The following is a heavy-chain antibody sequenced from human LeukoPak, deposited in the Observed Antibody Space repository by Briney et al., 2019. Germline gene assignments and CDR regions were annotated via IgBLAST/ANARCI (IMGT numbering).Heavy chain of an antibody. CDR3: AKDPYGGTYPSYFDY. D-gene: IGHD1-26*01. Sequence: GGSLSLSCAASGSTLSSYGMNWVRQAPGKGLDWVAFLRYDGSTAFYEDSVKGRFTISRDSSKNTLYLQMNSLTPADTAIYYCAKDPYGGTYPSYFDYWGQGTLVTVSS. J-gene: IGHJ4*02. V-gene: IGHV3-30*02. CDR1: GSTLSSYG. CDR2: LRYDGSTA.